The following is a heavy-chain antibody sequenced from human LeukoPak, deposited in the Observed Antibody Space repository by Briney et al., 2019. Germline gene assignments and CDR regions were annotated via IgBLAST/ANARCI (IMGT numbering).Heavy chain of an antibody. CDR2: IYTSGST. J-gene: IGHJ5*02. Sequence: PSETLSLTCTVSGGPISSYYWSWIRQPAGKGLEWIGRIYTSGSTNYNPSLKSRVTMSVDTSKNQFSLKLSSVTAADTAVYYCARDSPYSSSWYGWFDPWGQGTLVTVSS. D-gene: IGHD6-13*01. CDR1: GGPISSYY. V-gene: IGHV4-4*07. CDR3: ARDSPYSSSWYGWFDP.